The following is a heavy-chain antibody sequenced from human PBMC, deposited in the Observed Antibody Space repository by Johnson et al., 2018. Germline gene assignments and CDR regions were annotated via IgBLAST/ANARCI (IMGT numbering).Heavy chain of an antibody. CDR3: ARPIAVAVNDAFDI. CDR2: IRSKAYGGTT. J-gene: IGHJ3*02. CDR1: GFTFGDYA. V-gene: IGHV3-49*03. Sequence: QLVESGGGLVQPGRSLRLSCTASGFTFGDYAMSWFRQAPGKGLEWVGFIRSKAYGGTTEYAASVKGRFTIARDDFKSIAYLQMKSLKTEDTAVYYFARPIAVAVNDAFDIWGPGPMVTVSS. D-gene: IGHD6-19*01.